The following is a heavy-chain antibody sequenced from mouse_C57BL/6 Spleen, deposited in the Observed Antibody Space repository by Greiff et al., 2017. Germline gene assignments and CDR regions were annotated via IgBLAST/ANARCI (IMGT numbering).Heavy chain of an antibody. CDR2: INPNNGGT. V-gene: IGHV1-18*01. J-gene: IGHJ3*01. CDR3: AGRTYYGNYGFAY. Sequence: VQLQQSGPELVKPGASVKIPCKASGYTFTDYNMDWVKQSHGKSLEWIGDINPNNGGTIYNQKFKGKATLTVDKSSSTAYMELRSLTSEDTAVYYCAGRTYYGNYGFAYWGQGTLVTVSA. D-gene: IGHD2-10*01. CDR1: GYTFTDYN.